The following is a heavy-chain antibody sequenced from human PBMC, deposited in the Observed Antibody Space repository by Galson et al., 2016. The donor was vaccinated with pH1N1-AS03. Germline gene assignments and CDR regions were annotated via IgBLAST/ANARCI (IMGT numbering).Heavy chain of an antibody. CDR1: RGSFGGAY. CDR3: ARRPTGIDY. CDR2: IIIGRGLPP. D-gene: IGHD3-10*01. V-gene: IGHV4-34*12. J-gene: IGHJ4*02. Sequence: ETLSLTCTVSRGSFGGAYWTWIRQPPGKGLEWIGEIIIGRGLPPTYTPSLKRRVTISIDTSKNQLSLKLRSVTAADTGVYYCARRPTGIDYWGQGSQVTVSS.